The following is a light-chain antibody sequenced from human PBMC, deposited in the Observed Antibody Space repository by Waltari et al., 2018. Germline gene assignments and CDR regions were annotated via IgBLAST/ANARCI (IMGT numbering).Light chain of an antibody. CDR2: EVS. Sequence: QSALTQPASVSGSPGQSITISCTGTTSDVGSYNLVSWYQQHPGKAPKLIIDEVSQRPSGVSNRFSGSKSGNTASLTISGLQAEDEADYHCCSYAGSYTSYVVFGGGTKLTVL. CDR1: TSDVGSYNL. CDR3: CSYAGSYTSYVV. J-gene: IGLJ2*01. V-gene: IGLV2-23*02.